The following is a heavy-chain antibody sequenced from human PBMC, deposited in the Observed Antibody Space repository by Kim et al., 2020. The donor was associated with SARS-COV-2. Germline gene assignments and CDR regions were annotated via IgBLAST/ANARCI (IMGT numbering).Heavy chain of an antibody. CDR1: GFTFSSYS. CDR3: ARVPSAAGTNYFDY. J-gene: IGHJ4*02. V-gene: IGHV3-48*02. D-gene: IGHD6-13*01. Sequence: GGSLRLSCAASGFTFSSYSMNWVRQAPGKGLEWVSYISSSSSTIYYADSVKGRFTISRDNAKNSLYLQMNSLRDEDTAVYYCARVPSAAGTNYFDYWGQGTLVTVSS. CDR2: ISSSSSTI.